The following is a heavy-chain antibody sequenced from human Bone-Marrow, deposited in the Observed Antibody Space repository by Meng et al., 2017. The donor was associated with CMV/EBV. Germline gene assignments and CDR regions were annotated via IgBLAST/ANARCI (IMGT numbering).Heavy chain of an antibody. V-gene: IGHV3-11*01. J-gene: IGHJ4*02. CDR1: GFTFSDYY. CDR2: ISSSGSTI. D-gene: IGHD3-22*01. CDR3: AREHYGSSGRVYFDY. Sequence: GESLKISCAASGFTFSDYYMSWIRQAPGKGLEWVSYISSSGSTIYYADSVKGRFTISRDNAKNSLYLQMNSLRAEDTALYYCAREHYGSSGRVYFDYWGQGTLVTVSS.